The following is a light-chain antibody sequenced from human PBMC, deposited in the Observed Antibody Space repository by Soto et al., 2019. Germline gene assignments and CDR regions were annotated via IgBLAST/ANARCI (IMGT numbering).Light chain of an antibody. CDR3: HHYRIAQMT. Sequence: DIQMTQSPSSLSASVGDRVTITCRASQGVANYLGWYQQKPGKVPKALIYGVSTLQSGVPSRFSGSGSDTDFTLTIISLQPEDAATYYCHHYRIAQMTFGQGTKVEIK. V-gene: IGKV1-27*01. CDR2: GVS. CDR1: QGVANY. J-gene: IGKJ1*01.